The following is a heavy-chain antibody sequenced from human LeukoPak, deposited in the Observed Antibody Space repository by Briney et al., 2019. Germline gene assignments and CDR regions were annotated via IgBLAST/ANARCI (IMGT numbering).Heavy chain of an antibody. Sequence: PGGSLRLSCSASGFTFSSYGMHWVRQAPGKGLEWVAVISYDGSNKFHADSVKGRFTISRDNSKNTLYLQMNSLRADDTAVYYCAKDQYCSGGSCYRTGYYYGMDVWGQGTTVTVSS. D-gene: IGHD2-15*01. J-gene: IGHJ6*02. CDR1: GFTFSSYG. CDR2: ISYDGSNK. V-gene: IGHV3-30*18. CDR3: AKDQYCSGGSCYRTGYYYGMDV.